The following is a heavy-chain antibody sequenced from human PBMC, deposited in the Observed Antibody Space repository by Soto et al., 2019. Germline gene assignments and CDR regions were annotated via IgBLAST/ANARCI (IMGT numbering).Heavy chain of an antibody. CDR3: AKALLWFGELRDVSPYYFDY. Sequence: GGSLRLSCAASGFTFSSYAMSWVRQAPGKGLEWVSAISGSGGSTYYADSVKGRFTISRDNSKNTLYLQMNSLRAEDTAVYYCAKALLWFGELRDVSPYYFDYWGQGTLVTVSS. CDR2: ISGSGGST. J-gene: IGHJ4*02. CDR1: GFTFSSYA. V-gene: IGHV3-23*01. D-gene: IGHD3-10*01.